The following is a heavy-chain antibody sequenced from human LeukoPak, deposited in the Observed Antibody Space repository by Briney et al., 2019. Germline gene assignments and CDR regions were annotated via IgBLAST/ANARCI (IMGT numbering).Heavy chain of an antibody. CDR3: AKSRSGWYEIDY. Sequence: GGSLRLSCVASGFTFSSYAMSWVRQAPGKGLEWVSAISGSGGSTYYADSVKSRFTISRDNSENTLYLQMNSLRAEDTAVYYCAKSRSGWYEIDYWGQGTLVTVSS. CDR2: ISGSGGST. CDR1: GFTFSSYA. J-gene: IGHJ4*02. V-gene: IGHV3-23*01. D-gene: IGHD6-19*01.